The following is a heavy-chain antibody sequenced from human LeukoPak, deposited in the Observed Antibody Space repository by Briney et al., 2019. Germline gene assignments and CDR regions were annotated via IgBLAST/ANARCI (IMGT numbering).Heavy chain of an antibody. J-gene: IGHJ4*02. V-gene: IGHV3-48*03. CDR3: TREVSEQQIDY. Sequence: GGSLRLSCAASGFPYCSYEMNWVRQAPGKGLVCVSYISSSANTKYYADSVTGRFTISRDNAKNSLYLQMNSLRAEDTAVYHCTREVSEQQIDYWGQGTLVTVSS. CDR1: GFPYCSYE. CDR2: ISSSANTK. D-gene: IGHD6-13*01.